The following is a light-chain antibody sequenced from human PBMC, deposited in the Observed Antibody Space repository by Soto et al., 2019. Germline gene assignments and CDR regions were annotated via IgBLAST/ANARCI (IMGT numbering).Light chain of an antibody. V-gene: IGKV3-15*01. CDR3: QQYNNWPVA. CDR1: QIVSSN. J-gene: IGKJ4*01. Sequence: EIVMTQSPATLSVSPGERATLSCRASQIVSSNLAWYQQKPGQAPRLLIYGASTRATGFPARFSGSGSGTEFTLTISSLQSEDFAVYYCQQYNNWPVAFGGGTKVEIK. CDR2: GAS.